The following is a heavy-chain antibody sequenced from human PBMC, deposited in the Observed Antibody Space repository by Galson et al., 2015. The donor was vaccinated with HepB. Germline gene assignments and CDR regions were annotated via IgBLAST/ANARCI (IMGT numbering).Heavy chain of an antibody. Sequence: SVKVSCKASGGTFSSYAISWVRQAPGQGLEWMGGIIPIFGIANYAQKFQGRVTITADESTSTAYMELGSLRSEDTAVYYCAREAGITIFGGDQNYYYGMDVWGQGTTVTVSS. J-gene: IGHJ6*02. CDR1: GGTFSSYA. CDR2: IIPIFGIA. V-gene: IGHV1-69*13. D-gene: IGHD3-3*01. CDR3: AREAGITIFGGDQNYYYGMDV.